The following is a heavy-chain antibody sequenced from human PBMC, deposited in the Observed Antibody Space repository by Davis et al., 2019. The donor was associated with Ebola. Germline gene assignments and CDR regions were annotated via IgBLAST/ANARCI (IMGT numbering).Heavy chain of an antibody. J-gene: IGHJ6*02. V-gene: IGHV3-23*01. Sequence: GESLKISCAASGFTFSSYAMSWVRQAPGKGLEWVSAISGSGGSTYYADSVKGRFTISRDNSKNTMYLQRNSLRAEDTAVYYCAREVGKYCSGGSCYYYGMDVWGQGTTVTVSS. D-gene: IGHD2-15*01. CDR3: AREVGKYCSGGSCYYYGMDV. CDR1: GFTFSSYA. CDR2: ISGSGGST.